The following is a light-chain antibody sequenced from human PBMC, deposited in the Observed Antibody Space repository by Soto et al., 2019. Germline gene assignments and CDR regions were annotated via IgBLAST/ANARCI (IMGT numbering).Light chain of an antibody. V-gene: IGKV1-39*01. CDR3: QQSSSTPLT. J-gene: IGKJ4*01. Sequence: DIPMTKSPSSLSASVGDRVTITCRASQSISSYLNWYQQKPGKAPKLLIYAASSLQSGVPSRFSGSGSGTDFTLTISSLQPDDVATYYCQQSSSTPLTFGGGTKVEIK. CDR2: AAS. CDR1: QSISSY.